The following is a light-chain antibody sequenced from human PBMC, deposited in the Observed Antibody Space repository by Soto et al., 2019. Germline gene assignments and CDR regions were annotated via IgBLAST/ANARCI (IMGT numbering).Light chain of an antibody. Sequence: IKMPQSPSSLSASIGDRVPITCQASQAISNYLNWYQQKPGKAPKLLIYDASNLKTGVPSRFSGSGSTTHFTFTISSLQPEDIATYYCQQYDNLPLTFGGGTKVDIK. V-gene: IGKV1-33*01. CDR3: QQYDNLPLT. J-gene: IGKJ4*01. CDR1: QAISNY. CDR2: DAS.